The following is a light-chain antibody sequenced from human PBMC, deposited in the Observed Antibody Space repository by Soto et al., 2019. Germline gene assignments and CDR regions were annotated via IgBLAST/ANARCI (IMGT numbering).Light chain of an antibody. Sequence: EIVLTQSPGTLSLSPGERATLSCRASESVSNDHLAWYQRKPGQAPRLLIYGASYSATDIPYRVSGSGSGTDFTLTIARLEAEDFAVYICQQYGSTPPTFGLGTKVEI. J-gene: IGKJ1*01. CDR3: QQYGSTPPT. CDR2: GAS. CDR1: ESVSNDH. V-gene: IGKV3-20*01.